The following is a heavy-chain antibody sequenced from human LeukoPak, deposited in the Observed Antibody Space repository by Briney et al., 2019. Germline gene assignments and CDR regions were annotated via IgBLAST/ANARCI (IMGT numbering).Heavy chain of an antibody. V-gene: IGHV4-28*01. CDR1: GYSISSANW. CDR2: IYNTGST. Sequence: PSDTLSLTCAVSGYSISSANWWGWIRQSPGRGLEWIGYIYNTGSTHYNPSLTSRVTMSVDKSKNQFSLKLTPVTAVDTGVYYCAKKGNGISYFDSWGQGTLVTVSS. D-gene: IGHD1-1*01. CDR3: AKKGNGISYFDS. J-gene: IGHJ4*02.